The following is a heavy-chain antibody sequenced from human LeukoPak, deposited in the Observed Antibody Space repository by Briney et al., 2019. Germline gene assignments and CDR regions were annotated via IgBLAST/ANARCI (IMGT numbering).Heavy chain of an antibody. D-gene: IGHD6-13*01. CDR1: GWSFSGYY. CDR2: INHSGST. V-gene: IGHV4-34*01. Sequence: KTSETLSFTCAVYGWSFSGYYWSWIRQPQGQGLEGIGEINHSGSTNYNPSLKSRVTISVDTSKNQFSLTLSSVTAADTAVYYCARGPIPRGQQHVRAGGCWFDPWGQGTLVTVSS. J-gene: IGHJ5*02. CDR3: ARGPIPRGQQHVRAGGCWFDP.